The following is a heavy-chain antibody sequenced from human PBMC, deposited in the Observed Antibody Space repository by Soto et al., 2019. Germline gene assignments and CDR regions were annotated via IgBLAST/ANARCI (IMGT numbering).Heavy chain of an antibody. D-gene: IGHD3-16*01. Sequence: PGGSLRLSCAASGFTFDDYAMHWVRQAPGKGLEWVSGISWNSGSIGYADSVKGRFTISRDNAKNSLYLQMNSLRAEDTALYYCAKDTHDWGVAYYMDVWGKGTTVTVSS. J-gene: IGHJ6*03. CDR2: ISWNSGSI. CDR3: AKDTHDWGVAYYMDV. V-gene: IGHV3-9*01. CDR1: GFTFDDYA.